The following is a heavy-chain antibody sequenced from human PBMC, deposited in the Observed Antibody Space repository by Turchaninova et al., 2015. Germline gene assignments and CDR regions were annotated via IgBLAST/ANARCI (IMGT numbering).Heavy chain of an antibody. J-gene: IGHJ4*02. D-gene: IGHD2-2*01. CDR1: GGSFDGFY. CDR2: INHSPNT. CDR3: ARGCTSCPFDF. Sequence: QVQLQQWGAGLLKPSETLSLTCAVYGGSFDGFYWSWLRRPPGKGLEWIGEINHSPNTNYNSSLKSRVTISLDTSKNQFSLNLISVTAADTAVYYCARGCTSCPFDFWGQGTLVTVSS. V-gene: IGHV4-34*01.